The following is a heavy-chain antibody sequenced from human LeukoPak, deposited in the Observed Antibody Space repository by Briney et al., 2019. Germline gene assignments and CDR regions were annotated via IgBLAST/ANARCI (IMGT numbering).Heavy chain of an antibody. CDR1: GGSISSYY. V-gene: IGHV4-59*01. D-gene: IGHD3-22*01. CDR2: IYYSGST. Sequence: SETLSLTCTVPGGSISSYYWSWIRQPPGKGLEWIGYIYYSGSTNYNPSLKSRVTISVDTSKNQFSLKLSSVTAADTAVYYCARVGGSGYYFTRSPFDYWGQGTLVTVSS. J-gene: IGHJ4*02. CDR3: ARVGGSGYYFTRSPFDY.